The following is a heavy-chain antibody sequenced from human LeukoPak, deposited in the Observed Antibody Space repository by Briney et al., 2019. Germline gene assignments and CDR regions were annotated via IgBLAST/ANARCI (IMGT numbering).Heavy chain of an antibody. CDR2: ISGSGGST. CDR3: ARDSSGWNNWFDP. D-gene: IGHD6-19*01. CDR1: GFTFSSYA. J-gene: IGHJ5*02. Sequence: GGSLRLSCAAPGFTFSSYAMSSVRQAPGKGLEWVSAISGSGGSTYYADSVKGRFTISRDNSKNTLYLQMNSLRAEDTAVYYCARDSSGWNNWFDPWGQGTLVTVSS. V-gene: IGHV3-23*01.